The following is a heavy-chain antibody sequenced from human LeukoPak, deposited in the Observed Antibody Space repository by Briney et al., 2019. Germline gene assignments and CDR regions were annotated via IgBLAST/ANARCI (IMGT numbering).Heavy chain of an antibody. J-gene: IGHJ5*02. CDR3: ATGGAYTLGYNWFDP. V-gene: IGHV4-34*01. CDR1: GFTFSSYS. Sequence: GSLRLSCAASGFTFSSYSMNWIRQPPGKGLEWIGGIIHSGNTNYDPSLKSRVTISLDTSKNQFSLKLSSVTAADTAVYYCATGGAYTLGYNWFDPWGQGTLVTASS. CDR2: IIHSGNT. D-gene: IGHD7-27*01.